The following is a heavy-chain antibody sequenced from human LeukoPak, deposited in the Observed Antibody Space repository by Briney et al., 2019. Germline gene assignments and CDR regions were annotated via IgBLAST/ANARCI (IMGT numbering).Heavy chain of an antibody. CDR1: GFTFSSYS. J-gene: IGHJ6*03. D-gene: IGHD1-26*01. CDR2: ISTGTSIL. V-gene: IGHV3-21*01. CDR3: ARVSSGSYFGYYYYYMDV. Sequence: GGSLRLSCAASGFTFSSYSMNWVRQAPGKGLEWVSSISTGTSILYYADSVKGRFTISRDNAKNSLYLQMNSLRAEDTAVYYCARVSSGSYFGYYYYYMDVWGKGTTVTVPS.